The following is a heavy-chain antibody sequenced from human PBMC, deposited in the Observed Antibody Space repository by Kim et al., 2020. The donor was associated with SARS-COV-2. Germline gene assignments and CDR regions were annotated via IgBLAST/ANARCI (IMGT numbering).Heavy chain of an antibody. J-gene: IGHJ4*02. CDR2: IFPYDSDA. CDR3: ARQSGGHFNF. CDR1: GYTFTTYF. V-gene: IGHV5-51*01. D-gene: IGHD3-10*01. Sequence: GESLKISCEASGYTFTTYFISWVRQMPGKVLEWMAMIFPYDSDAKYNPSFRGQVTVSVDKSINTAYLQWRSLKASDTAVYYCARQSGGHFNFWGPGTLVTVSS.